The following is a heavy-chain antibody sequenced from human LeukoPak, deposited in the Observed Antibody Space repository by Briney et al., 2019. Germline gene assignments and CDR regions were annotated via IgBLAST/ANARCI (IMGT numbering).Heavy chain of an antibody. CDR1: GYTFTVYY. D-gene: IGHD3-10*01. CDR3: ARDYTLLSMVRGVLMGNY. J-gene: IGHJ4*02. V-gene: IGHV1-2*02. Sequence: ASVKVSCKASGYTFTVYYMHWVRQVPGQGLEWMGWINPNSGGTNYAQKFQGRVTMTRDTPISTAYMELSRLRSDDTAVYYCARDYTLLSMVRGVLMGNYWGQGTLVTVSS. CDR2: INPNSGGT.